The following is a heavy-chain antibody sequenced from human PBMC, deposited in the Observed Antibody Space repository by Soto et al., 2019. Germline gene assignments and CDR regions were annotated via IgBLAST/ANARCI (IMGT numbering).Heavy chain of an antibody. J-gene: IGHJ4*02. V-gene: IGHV1-69*02. D-gene: IGHD3-22*01. CDR1: GGTFSSYT. CDR3: ARRRYYDSSGYYEGGDY. Sequence: QVQLVQSGAEVKKPGSSVKVSCKASGGTFSSYTISWVRQAPGQGLEWMGRIIPILGIANYAQKFQGRVTITADKSTSTAYRELSSLGAEDTAVYYCARRRYYDSSGYYEGGDYWGQGTLVTVSS. CDR2: IIPILGIA.